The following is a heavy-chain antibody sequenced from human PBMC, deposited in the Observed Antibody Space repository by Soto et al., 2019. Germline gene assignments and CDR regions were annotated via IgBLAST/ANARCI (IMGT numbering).Heavy chain of an antibody. D-gene: IGHD2-2*02. J-gene: IGHJ6*02. CDR2: INPNSGGT. CDR1: GYTFSGYY. V-gene: IGHV1-2*02. Sequence: ASVKVSCKASGYTFSGYYIHWLRQAPGQGLEWMGWINPNSGGTNYAQKFQGRVTVTRDTPTSTAYMELSRLTSDDTAVYYCARSLTEGYCTITGSYTRPLYGMVVWCPGTTVTVFS. CDR3: ARSLTEGYCTITGSYTRPLYGMVV.